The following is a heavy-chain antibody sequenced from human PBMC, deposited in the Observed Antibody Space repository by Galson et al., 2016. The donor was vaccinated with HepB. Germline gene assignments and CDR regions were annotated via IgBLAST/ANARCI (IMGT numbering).Heavy chain of an antibody. D-gene: IGHD6-13*01. CDR3: AKWSDAAATY. CDR1: GFTFSGCK. J-gene: IGHJ4*02. CDR2: ISTTSSAI. Sequence: SLRLSCAASGFTFSGCKMNWVRQAPGKALEWVSYISTTSSAIYYADSVKGRFSISRDNAESSLYLQMNSLRDEDTAVYYCAKWSDAAATYWGQGALVTVSS. V-gene: IGHV3-48*02.